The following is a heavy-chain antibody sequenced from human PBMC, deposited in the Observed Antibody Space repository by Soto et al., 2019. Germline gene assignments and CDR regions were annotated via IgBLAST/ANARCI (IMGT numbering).Heavy chain of an antibody. J-gene: IGHJ4*02. CDR1: GFTFSSYA. Sequence: GGSLRLSCAASGFTFSSYAMHWVRQAPGKGLEWVAVISYDGSNKYYADSVKGRFTISRDDSKNTLYLQMNSLRAEDTAVYYCARDGAVAFLTGTFDYWGQGTLVTVSS. V-gene: IGHV3-30-3*01. CDR3: ARDGAVAFLTGTFDY. CDR2: ISYDGSNK. D-gene: IGHD3-3*02.